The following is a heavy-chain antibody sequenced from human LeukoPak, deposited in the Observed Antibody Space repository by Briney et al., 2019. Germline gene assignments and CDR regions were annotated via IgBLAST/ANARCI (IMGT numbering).Heavy chain of an antibody. J-gene: IGHJ4*02. CDR1: GYTFTSYA. Sequence: ASVKVSCKASGYTFTSYAMHWVRQAPGQRLEWMGWINAGNGNTKYSQKFQGRVTITRDTYASTAYMELSSLRSEDTAVYYCARDLRAGTTGGYWGQGTLVTVSS. CDR2: INAGNGNT. CDR3: ARDLRAGTTGGY. V-gene: IGHV1-3*01. D-gene: IGHD1-7*01.